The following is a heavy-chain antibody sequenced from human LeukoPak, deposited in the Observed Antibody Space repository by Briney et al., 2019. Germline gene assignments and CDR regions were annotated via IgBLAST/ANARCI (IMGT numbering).Heavy chain of an antibody. J-gene: IGHJ3*02. CDR3: AKVNDIGAFDI. Sequence: GGSLRLSCAASGFTFSDYGMSWVRQAPGKGLEWVSTVSGGGGSTYYADSVKGRFTISRDNSKNTLYLQMNSLRAEDTALYYCAKVNDIGAFDIWGQGTMVTVSS. V-gene: IGHV3-23*01. D-gene: IGHD2-15*01. CDR1: GFTFSDYG. CDR2: VSGGGGST.